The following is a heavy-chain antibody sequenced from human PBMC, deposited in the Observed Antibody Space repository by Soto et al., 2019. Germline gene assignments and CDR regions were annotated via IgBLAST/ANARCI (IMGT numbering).Heavy chain of an antibody. CDR2: IWYDGSNK. CDR1: GFTFSSYG. J-gene: IGHJ6*03. CDR3: ARNAGIQLWLTYYYMDV. V-gene: IGHV3-33*01. D-gene: IGHD5-18*01. Sequence: QVQLVESGGGVVQPGRSLRLSCAASGFTFSSYGTHWVRQAPGKGLEWVAVIWYDGSNKYYADSVKGRFTISRDNSKNTLYLQMNSLRAEDTAVYYCARNAGIQLWLTYYYMDVWGKGTTVTVSS.